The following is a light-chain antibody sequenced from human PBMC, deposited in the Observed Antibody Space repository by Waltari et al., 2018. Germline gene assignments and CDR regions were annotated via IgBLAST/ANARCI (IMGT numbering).Light chain of an antibody. V-gene: IGLV2-14*03. CDR3: TSYTRKHTWV. Sequence: QSALTQPAPVSGSLGQSTTTPCSGPSIAIGGYDLCPWYQQYPGIAPKLIIYDVTNRPSGVSNRFSGSKSGYTASLTISGLQAADEAHYYCTSYTRKHTWVFGGGTKVTVL. CDR1: SIAIGGYDL. J-gene: IGLJ3*02. CDR2: DVT.